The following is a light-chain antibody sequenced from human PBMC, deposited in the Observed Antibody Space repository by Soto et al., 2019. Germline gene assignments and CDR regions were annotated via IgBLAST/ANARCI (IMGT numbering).Light chain of an antibody. CDR2: AVT. J-gene: IGLJ1*01. CDR3: TSYTRSSTYV. CDR1: SSDIGGYNY. V-gene: IGLV2-14*01. Sequence: QSVLAQPASVSGPPGQSITISCTGTSSDIGGYNYVSWYQQDSGKAPKLIIYAVTDRPSGVSSRFSGSKSGNTAFLTISGLQAEDEADYYCTSYTRSSTYVFGTGTKVTVL.